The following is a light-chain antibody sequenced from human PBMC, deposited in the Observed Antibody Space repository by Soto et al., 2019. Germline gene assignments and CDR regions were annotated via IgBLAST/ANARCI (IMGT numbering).Light chain of an antibody. V-gene: IGLV2-14*01. CDR3: SSYRSGGTFV. CDR1: SSDVGGYNY. CDR2: VVS. Sequence: QSALAQPTSVSGSPGQSIAISCTGTSSDVGGYNYVSWHQQHPGKAPKVLISVVSNRPSGVSNRFSGSKSGNTASLTISGLQAEDEADHYCSSYRSGGTFVFGSGTKVTVL. J-gene: IGLJ1*01.